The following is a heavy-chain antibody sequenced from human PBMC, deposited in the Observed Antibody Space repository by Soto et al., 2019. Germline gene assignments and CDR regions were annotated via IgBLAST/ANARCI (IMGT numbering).Heavy chain of an antibody. CDR1: GYTFTSYG. Sequence: ASVKVSCKASGYTFTSYGISWVRQAPGQGLEWMGWISAYNGNTNYAQKLQGRVTMTTDTSTSTAYMELRSLRSDDTAVYYCASTVVQQLVQGDYYCYRMDVWGQGTTVPVSS. J-gene: IGHJ6*02. CDR3: ASTVVQQLVQGDYYCYRMDV. CDR2: ISAYNGNT. V-gene: IGHV1-18*01. D-gene: IGHD6-13*01.